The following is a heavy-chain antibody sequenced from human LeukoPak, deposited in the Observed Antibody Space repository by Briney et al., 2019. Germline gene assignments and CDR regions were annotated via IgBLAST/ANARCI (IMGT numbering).Heavy chain of an antibody. CDR1: GFTFSSYS. V-gene: IGHV3-21*01. D-gene: IGHD2-2*01. J-gene: IGHJ6*02. Sequence: GGSLRLSCAASGFTFSSYSMNWVRQAPGKGLEWASSISSSSSYIYYADSVKGRFTISRDNAKNSLYLQMNSLRAEDTAVYYCARTDIVVVPAAYYYYGMDVWGQGTTVTVSS. CDR3: ARTDIVVVPAAYYYYGMDV. CDR2: ISSSSSYI.